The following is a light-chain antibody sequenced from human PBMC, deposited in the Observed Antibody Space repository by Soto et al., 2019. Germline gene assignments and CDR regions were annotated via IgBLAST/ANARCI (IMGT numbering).Light chain of an antibody. J-gene: IGKJ2*01. CDR3: QQRSDWPPYT. CDR2: DAS. CDR1: QSVSSY. Sequence: EIVLTQSPATLSLSPGERATLSCMASQSVSSYLAWYQQKPGQAPRLLIFDASHRATGIPARFSGSGSGTDFNLTISSLESEDFAVYYCQQRSDWPPYTFGQGTKLEIK. V-gene: IGKV3-11*01.